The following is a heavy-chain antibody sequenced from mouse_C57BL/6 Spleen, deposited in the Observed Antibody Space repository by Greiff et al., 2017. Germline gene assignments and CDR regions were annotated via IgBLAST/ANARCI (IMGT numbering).Heavy chain of an antibody. J-gene: IGHJ3*01. CDR1: GYTFTDYN. V-gene: IGHV1-22*01. Sequence: EVQLQESGPELVKPGASVKMSCKASGYTFTDYNMHWVKQSHGKSLEWIGYINPNNGGTSYKQKFKGKATLTVNKSSSTAYMERRSLTSEDSAVYYCAREILRWFAYWGQGTLVTVSA. CDR3: AREILRWFAY. CDR2: INPNNGGT. D-gene: IGHD1-1*01.